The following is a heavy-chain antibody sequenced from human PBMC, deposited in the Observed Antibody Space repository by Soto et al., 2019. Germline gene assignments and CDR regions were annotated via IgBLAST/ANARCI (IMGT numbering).Heavy chain of an antibody. Sequence: SETLSLTCAVSGGSISSSNWWSWVRQPPGKGLEWIGEIYHSGSTNYNPSLKSRVTKSVDKSKNQFSLKLSSVTAADTAVYYCARDQYYYDSSGYGGDAFDIWGQGTMVTVSS. CDR3: ARDQYYYDSSGYGGDAFDI. CDR1: GGSISSSNW. V-gene: IGHV4-4*02. J-gene: IGHJ3*02. D-gene: IGHD3-22*01. CDR2: IYHSGST.